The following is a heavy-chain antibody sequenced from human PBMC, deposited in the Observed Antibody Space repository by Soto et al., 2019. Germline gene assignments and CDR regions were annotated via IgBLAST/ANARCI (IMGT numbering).Heavy chain of an antibody. J-gene: IGHJ4*02. CDR2: IYYRGNA. D-gene: IGHD3-9*01. V-gene: IGHV4-39*01. Sequence: HLQLQESGPGLVKPSETLSLMCSVSDDSINSDKFYWGWIRQPPGKGLEWIGSIYYRGNAYYNPSLQTRVTIALDKSKSQFSLKRNSVTAADSAVYFCARLEGLATISYYFDFWGPGALVTVSS. CDR3: ARLEGLATISYYFDF. CDR1: DDSINSDKFY.